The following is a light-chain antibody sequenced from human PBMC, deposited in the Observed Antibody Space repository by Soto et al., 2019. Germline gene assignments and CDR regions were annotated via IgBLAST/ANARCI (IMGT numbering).Light chain of an antibody. CDR2: KAS. Sequence: IQMTQSPSTLSASVGDRVTITCRASQSIDSWLAWYQHKPGKAPKLLIFKASTLETGVPSRFSGSGSETEFTLTISSLQPDDSATYYCQPYNSYSRTFGQGTKVDNK. J-gene: IGKJ1*01. CDR3: QPYNSYSRT. V-gene: IGKV1-5*03. CDR1: QSIDSW.